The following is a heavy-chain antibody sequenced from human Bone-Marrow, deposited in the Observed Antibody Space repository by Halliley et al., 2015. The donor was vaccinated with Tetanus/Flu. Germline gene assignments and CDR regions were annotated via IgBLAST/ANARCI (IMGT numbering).Heavy chain of an antibody. CDR3: ARDWEGGYDP. J-gene: IGHJ5*02. V-gene: IGHV4-59*11. CDR2: VYYSGST. CDR1: GDSISDHY. Sequence: TLSLTCTVSGDSISDHYWSWIRQPPGKGLEWIGSVYYSGSTKYNPSLTSRLTMSFDTSKNQFSLKLRSVIATDTAVYYCARDWEGGYDPWGQGTQVPVSS. D-gene: IGHD1-26*01.